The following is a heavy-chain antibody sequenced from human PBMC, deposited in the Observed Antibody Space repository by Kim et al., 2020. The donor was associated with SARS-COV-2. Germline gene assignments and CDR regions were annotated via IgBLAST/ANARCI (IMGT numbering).Heavy chain of an antibody. Sequence: GGSLRLSCAASGFSFTDYSMHWVRQAPGGGLEWLAVISHDGTIDYYADSVRGRCSGSRDNSKNTLFLQMYSLSGEDTAVYYCVKGRGLNILAPFDYWGQGTLVIVSS. CDR2: ISHDGTID. V-gene: IGHV3-30-3*01. D-gene: IGHD3-3*01. CDR1: GFSFTDYS. CDR3: VKGRGLNILAPFDY. J-gene: IGHJ4*02.